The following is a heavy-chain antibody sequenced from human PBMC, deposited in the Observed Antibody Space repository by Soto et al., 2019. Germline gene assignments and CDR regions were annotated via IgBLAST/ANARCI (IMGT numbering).Heavy chain of an antibody. CDR2: IHYVGAT. CDR3: ARGSTYYGFLT. Sequence: QVQLQESGPGLVKPSQTLSLTCTVSGDSMGRGDYYWSWIRQPPGKGLQWIGYIHYVGATFYNPSLESRVNLSVDKSKNQFSLRLTSVTAADSAVYYCARGSTYYGFLTWGQGTVVTVSS. D-gene: IGHD4-17*01. V-gene: IGHV4-30-4*01. CDR1: GDSMGRGDYY. J-gene: IGHJ5*02.